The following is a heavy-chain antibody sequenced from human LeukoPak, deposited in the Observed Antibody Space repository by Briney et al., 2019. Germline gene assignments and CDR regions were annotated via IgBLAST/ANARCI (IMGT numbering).Heavy chain of an antibody. CDR3: ARLAIAVAGTIDY. V-gene: IGHV4-39*01. D-gene: IGHD6-19*01. CDR2: IYYSGST. CDR1: GGSISSSSYY. J-gene: IGHJ4*02. Sequence: SETLSLTCTVSGGSISSSSYYWGWIRQPPGKGLEWIVSIYYSGSTYYNPSLKSRVTISVDTSKNQFSLKLSFVTAADTAVYYCARLAIAVAGTIDYWGQGTLVTVSS.